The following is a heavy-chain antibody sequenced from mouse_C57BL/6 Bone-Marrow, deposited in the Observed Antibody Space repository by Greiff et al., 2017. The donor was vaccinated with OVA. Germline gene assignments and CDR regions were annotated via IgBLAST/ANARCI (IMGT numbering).Heavy chain of an antibody. Sequence: VQLQQSGAELVRPGASVKLSCTASGFTIKDDYMHWVKQRPEQGLEWIGCINPGNGNTEYAPTFKGKATMTADTSSNTAYLQLSSLTSEDTAVYDCTHYYGNMGYWGQGTSVTVSS. CDR1: GFTIKDDY. J-gene: IGHJ4*01. V-gene: IGHV14-4*01. D-gene: IGHD1-1*01. CDR2: INPGNGNT. CDR3: THYYGNMGY.